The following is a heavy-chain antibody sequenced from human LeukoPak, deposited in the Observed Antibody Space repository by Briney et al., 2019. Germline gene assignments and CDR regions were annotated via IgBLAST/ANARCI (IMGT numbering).Heavy chain of an antibody. V-gene: IGHV3-7*01. Sequence: GGSLRLSCAASGFPFNSFFLNWVRLTPGRELEWVACISQDGSESFYMDSVRGRFIISRDNTKNSLYLQMDSLRAEDTAVYFCVRDLGHSRHYFEYWGQGALVTVSS. CDR1: GFPFNSFF. D-gene: IGHD7-27*01. J-gene: IGHJ4*02. CDR3: VRDLGHSRHYFEY. CDR2: ISQDGSES.